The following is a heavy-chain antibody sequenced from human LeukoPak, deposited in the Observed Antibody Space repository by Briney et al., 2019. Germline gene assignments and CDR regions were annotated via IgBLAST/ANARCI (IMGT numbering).Heavy chain of an antibody. J-gene: IGHJ4*02. CDR2: IYYSGSS. CDR3: ARRRYTSGYLDY. D-gene: IGHD3-22*01. CDR1: GGSISSYY. V-gene: IGHV4-59*08. Sequence: SETLSLTCTVSGGSISSYYWSWIRQPPGKGLEWIGYIYYSGSSNYNPSLKGRVTISVETSKSQFSLKLTSVTAADTAVYYCARRRYTSGYLDYWGQGTLVTVSS.